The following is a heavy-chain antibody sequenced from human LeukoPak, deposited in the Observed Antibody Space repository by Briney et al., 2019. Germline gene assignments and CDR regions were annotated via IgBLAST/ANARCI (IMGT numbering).Heavy chain of an antibody. Sequence: PGGSLRLSCAASGFTFSSYGMHWVRQAPGKGLEWVAVIAYDGSSKYYGDSVKGRFTISRDDSKNTLYLQMNSLRDEDTAVYYCAKDHYDILTGNHHDALDIWGQGTMVTVSS. CDR3: AKDHYDILTGNHHDALDI. D-gene: IGHD3-9*01. CDR1: GFTFSSYG. CDR2: IAYDGSSK. J-gene: IGHJ3*02. V-gene: IGHV3-30*18.